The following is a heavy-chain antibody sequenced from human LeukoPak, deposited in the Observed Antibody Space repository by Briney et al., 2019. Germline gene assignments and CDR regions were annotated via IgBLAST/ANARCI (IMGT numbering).Heavy chain of an antibody. CDR2: IYYSGST. D-gene: IGHD5-18*01. J-gene: IGHJ6*03. Sequence: SETLSLTCTVSGGSISSYYWSWIRQPPGKGLEWIGYIYYSGSTNYDPSLKSRVTISVDTSKNQFSLKLSSVTAADTAVYYCARTTEGGYSYGYFYYYYMDIWGKGTTVTISS. CDR3: ARTTEGGYSYGYFYYYYMDI. V-gene: IGHV4-59*01. CDR1: GGSISSYY.